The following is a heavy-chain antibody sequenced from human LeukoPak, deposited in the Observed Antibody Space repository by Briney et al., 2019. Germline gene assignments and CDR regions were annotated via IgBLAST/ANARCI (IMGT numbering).Heavy chain of an antibody. D-gene: IGHD5-18*01. CDR2: TYHSGST. V-gene: IGHV4-59*01. J-gene: IGHJ4*02. CDR1: GGSISSYY. Sequence: PSETLSLTCTVSGGSISSYYWSWIRQPPGKGLEWIGYTYHSGSTNYNPSLKSRVTISVDTSKNHFSLKLSCVTAADTAVYYCARGLRGYSYGWDYWGQGTLVTVSS. CDR3: ARGLRGYSYGWDY.